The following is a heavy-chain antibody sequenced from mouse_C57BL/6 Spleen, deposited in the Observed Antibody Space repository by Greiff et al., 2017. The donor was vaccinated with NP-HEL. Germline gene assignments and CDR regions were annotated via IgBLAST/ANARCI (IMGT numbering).Heavy chain of an antibody. CDR1: GFTFSSYA. CDR2: ISDGGSYT. V-gene: IGHV5-4*03. CDR3: ARTTMDLYWYFDV. D-gene: IGHD2-1*01. Sequence: EVKLMESGGGLVKPGGSLKLSCAASGFTFSSYAMSWVRQTPEKRLEWVATISDGGSYTYYPDNVKGRFTISRDNAKNNLYLQMSHLKSEDTAMYYCARTTMDLYWYFDVWGTGTTVTVSS. J-gene: IGHJ1*03.